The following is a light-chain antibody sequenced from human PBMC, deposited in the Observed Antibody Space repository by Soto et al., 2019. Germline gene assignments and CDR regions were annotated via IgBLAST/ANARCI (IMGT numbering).Light chain of an antibody. CDR1: NSDVGRYNS. Sequence: QSALTQPHSVSGSPGQSVTISCTGTNSDVGRYNSVSWYQQLPGKAPQLIISAVRQRPSGVPDRFSGSKSGNTASLTISGLQAADEADYFCKSYAGSNTYVFGSGTKLTVL. CDR2: AVR. V-gene: IGLV2-11*01. J-gene: IGLJ1*01. CDR3: KSYAGSNTYV.